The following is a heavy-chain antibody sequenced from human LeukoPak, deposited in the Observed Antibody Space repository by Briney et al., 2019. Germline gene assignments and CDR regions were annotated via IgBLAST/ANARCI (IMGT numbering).Heavy chain of an antibody. Sequence: GGSLRLSCAASGFTFSSYGMHWVRQAPGKGPEWVAVISYDGSNKYYADSVKGRFTISRDNSKNTLYLQMNSLRAEDTAVYYCAKPTRWPQLQDAFDIWGQGTMVTVSS. CDR1: GFTFSSYG. CDR2: ISYDGSNK. V-gene: IGHV3-30*18. D-gene: IGHD5-24*01. J-gene: IGHJ3*02. CDR3: AKPTRWPQLQDAFDI.